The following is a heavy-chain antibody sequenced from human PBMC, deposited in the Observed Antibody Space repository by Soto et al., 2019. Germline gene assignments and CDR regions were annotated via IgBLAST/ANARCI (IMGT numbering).Heavy chain of an antibody. CDR1: GGSISSSSYY. J-gene: IGHJ4*02. CDR2: IYYSGST. V-gene: IGHV4-39*01. D-gene: IGHD3-16*01. CDR3: AWVVTGSVDY. Sequence: QLQLQESGPGLVKPSETLSLTCTVSGGSISSSSYYWGWIRQPPGKGLEWIGSIYYSGSTFYNPSIKSRVTISVDTSKNQFSLKLSSVTAAETAVYYCAWVVTGSVDYWGQGTLVTVSS.